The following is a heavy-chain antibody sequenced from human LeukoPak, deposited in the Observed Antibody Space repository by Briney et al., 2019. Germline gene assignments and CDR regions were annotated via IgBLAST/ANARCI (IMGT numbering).Heavy chain of an antibody. Sequence: GGSLRLSCAASGFTFSSYWMHWVRQAPGKGLVWVSRINSDGSSTSYADSVKGRFTISRDNSKNTLYLQMNSLKTEDTAVYYCTRHSNYGDYASWGQGTLVTVSS. J-gene: IGHJ4*02. CDR3: TRHSNYGDYAS. CDR2: INSDGSST. CDR1: GFTFSSYW. D-gene: IGHD4-17*01. V-gene: IGHV3-74*01.